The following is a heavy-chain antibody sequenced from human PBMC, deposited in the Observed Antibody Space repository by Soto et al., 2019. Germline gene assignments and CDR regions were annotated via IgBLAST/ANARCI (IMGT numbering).Heavy chain of an antibody. V-gene: IGHV1-46*01. CDR1: GYTFTSYY. J-gene: IGHJ4*02. D-gene: IGHD3-10*01. CDR3: ARAGWFGELPY. CDR2: INPSGGST. Sequence: QVQLVQSGAEVKKPGASVKVSCKASGYTFTSYYMHWVRQAPGQGLEWMGIINPSGGSTSYAQKFQGRVTMTMDTSTSTVYMELSSLRSEDTAVYYCARAGWFGELPYWGQGTLVTVSS.